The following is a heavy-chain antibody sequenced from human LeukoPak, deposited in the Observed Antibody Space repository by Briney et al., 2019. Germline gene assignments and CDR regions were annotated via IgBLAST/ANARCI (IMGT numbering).Heavy chain of an antibody. J-gene: IGHJ6*04. CDR2: IKKDGSGI. CDR3: AGGNSMNV. V-gene: IGHV3-7*03. CDR1: EFPFSDSW. D-gene: IGHD1/OR15-1a*01. Sequence: PGGSLRLSWAVSEFPFSDSWMYWVRQAPGKGLEGVANIKKDGSGISYVDSVQGRFIISRDNAKNSLYLQMNSLRVEDTAVYFCAGGNSMNVWGKGTAVTVSS.